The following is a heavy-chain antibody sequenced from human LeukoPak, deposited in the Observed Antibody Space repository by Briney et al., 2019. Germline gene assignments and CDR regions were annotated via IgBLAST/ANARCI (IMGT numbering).Heavy chain of an antibody. CDR2: ISGSGGNT. V-gene: IGHV3-23*01. D-gene: IGHD1-1*01. CDR1: GFTFSSYA. J-gene: IGHJ4*02. Sequence: GGSLRLSCAVSGFTFSSYAMSWVRQALGKGLEWVSSISGSGGNTFYADSVRGRSTISRDNSEKTLYLQMNSLRVEDTAVYYCAKDPMDERGFDYWGQGTLVTVSS. CDR3: AKDPMDERGFDY.